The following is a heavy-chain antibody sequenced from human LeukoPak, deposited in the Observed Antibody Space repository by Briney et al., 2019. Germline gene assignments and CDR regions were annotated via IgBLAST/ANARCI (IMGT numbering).Heavy chain of an antibody. CDR2: IRSETYGGTT. V-gene: IGHV3-49*03. Sequence: GGSLRLSCSASGFSFADYAIIWFRQAPGKGLEWAASIRSETYGGTTEYAASVKGRFIISRDDSKSVAYLQMSSLKTEDTGVYYCSRIPKSSLGLYFYYMDVWGKGTTVTVSS. CDR1: GFSFADYA. J-gene: IGHJ6*03. CDR3: SRIPKSSLGLYFYYMDV. D-gene: IGHD2-21*01.